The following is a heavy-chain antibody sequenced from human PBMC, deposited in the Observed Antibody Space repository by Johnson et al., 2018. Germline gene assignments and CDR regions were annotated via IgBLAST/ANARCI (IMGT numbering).Heavy chain of an antibody. J-gene: IGHJ3*02. CDR3: AKAMIVVGDAFDI. D-gene: IGHD3-22*01. CDR2: ISYDGSNK. Sequence: VQLVESGGGVVQPGRSLRLSCAASGFTFSSYGMHWVRQAPGKGLEWVAVISYDGSNKYYADSVKGRFTNSRDNSKNTLYLQMNSLRAEDTAVYYCAKAMIVVGDAFDIWGQGTMVTVSS. CDR1: GFTFSSYG. V-gene: IGHV3-30*18.